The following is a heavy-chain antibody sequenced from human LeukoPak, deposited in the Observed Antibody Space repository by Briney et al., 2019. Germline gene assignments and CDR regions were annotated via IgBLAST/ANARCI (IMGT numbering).Heavy chain of an antibody. V-gene: IGHV1-2*04. Sequence: ASVKVSCTASGYTFTVYYMHWVRQAPGQGLEWMGWINPNSGGTNYAQKFQGWVTMTRDTSISTAYMELSRLRSDDTAVYYCARQGSRGSGDYYYGMDVWGQGTTVTVSS. J-gene: IGHJ6*02. CDR2: INPNSGGT. CDR3: ARQGSRGSGDYYYGMDV. CDR1: GYTFTVYY. D-gene: IGHD3-10*01.